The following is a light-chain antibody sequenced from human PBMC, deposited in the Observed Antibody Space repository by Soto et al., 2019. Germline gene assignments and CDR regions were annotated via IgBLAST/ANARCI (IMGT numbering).Light chain of an antibody. J-gene: IGLJ2*01. CDR3: AAWDDSLSGYVV. Sequence: QSVLTQPPSASGTPGQRVTISCSGSSSNIGSNYVYWYQQLPGTAPKLLIYSNNQRPSGVPDRFSGSKSGTSASLAISGLRSEAEADYYCAAWDDSLSGYVVFGGGTQLTVL. CDR1: SSNIGSNY. V-gene: IGLV1-47*02. CDR2: SNN.